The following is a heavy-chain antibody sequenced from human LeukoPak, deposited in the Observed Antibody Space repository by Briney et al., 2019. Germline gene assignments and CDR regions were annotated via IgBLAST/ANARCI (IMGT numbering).Heavy chain of an antibody. D-gene: IGHD2-2*01. CDR1: GGSISSYY. J-gene: IGHJ6*04. CDR3: ARVVYCSSTSCYPPTYMDV. Sequence: SETLSLTCTVSGGSISSYYWSWIRQPAGKGLEWIGRIYTSGSTNYNPSLKSRVTISVDTSKNQFSLKLSSVTAADTAVYYCARVVYCSSTSCYPPTYMDVWGKGTTVTVSS. CDR2: IYTSGST. V-gene: IGHV4-4*07.